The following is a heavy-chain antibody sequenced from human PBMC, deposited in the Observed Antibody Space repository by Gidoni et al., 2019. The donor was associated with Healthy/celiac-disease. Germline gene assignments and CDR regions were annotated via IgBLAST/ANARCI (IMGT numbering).Heavy chain of an antibody. CDR1: GYSFTSYW. J-gene: IGHJ5*02. CDR2: IDPSDSYT. D-gene: IGHD3-22*01. V-gene: IGHV5-10-1*03. Sequence: EVQLVQSGAEVTKPGASLGISCKGSGYSFTSYWISCVLQMPGKGLEWMGRIDPSDSYTNYSPSFQGHVTISADKSISTAYLQWSSLKASDTAMYYCASNGYDSSGMYNWFDPWGQGTLVTVSS. CDR3: ASNGYDSSGMYNWFDP.